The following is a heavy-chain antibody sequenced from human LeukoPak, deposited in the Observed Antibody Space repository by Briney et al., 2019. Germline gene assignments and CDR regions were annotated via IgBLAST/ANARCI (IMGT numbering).Heavy chain of an antibody. J-gene: IGHJ4*02. CDR1: GGTFSSYA. D-gene: IGHD4-11*01. CDR3: ASWAPNTVTTEPSFDY. CDR2: IIPIFGTA. V-gene: IGHV1-69*05. Sequence: SVKVSCKASGGTFSSYAISWVRQAPGQGLEWMGGIIPIFGTANYAQKFQGGVTITTDESTSTAYMELSSPRSEDTAVYYCASWAPNTVTTEPSFDYWGQGTLVTVSS.